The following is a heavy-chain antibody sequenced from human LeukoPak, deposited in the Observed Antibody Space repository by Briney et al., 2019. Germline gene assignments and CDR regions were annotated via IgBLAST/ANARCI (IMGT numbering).Heavy chain of an antibody. CDR1: GYTFTSYG. CDR3: ARVPYYYDSSGYQDY. Sequence: ASVKVSCKASGYTFTSYGISWVRQAPGQGLEWMGWISAYNGNTNYAQKLQGRVTMTTDTSTSTAYMELRSLRSDDTAVYYCARVPYYYDSSGYQDYWGQGTLVTVSS. V-gene: IGHV1-18*01. J-gene: IGHJ4*02. CDR2: ISAYNGNT. D-gene: IGHD3-22*01.